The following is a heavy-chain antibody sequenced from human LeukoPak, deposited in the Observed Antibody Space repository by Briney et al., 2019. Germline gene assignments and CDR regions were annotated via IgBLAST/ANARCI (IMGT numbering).Heavy chain of an antibody. Sequence: GGSLRLSCAASGFTFSNDWMSWVRQAPGKGLEWVGRIKRKTDGGTTDYAAPVKGRFTISRDDSKNTLYLQMNSLKTEDTAVYYCAKDLHSLYGMDVWGQGTTVTVSS. CDR1: GFTFSNDW. D-gene: IGHD2-21*01. CDR2: IKRKTDGGTT. V-gene: IGHV3-15*01. CDR3: AKDLHSLYGMDV. J-gene: IGHJ6*02.